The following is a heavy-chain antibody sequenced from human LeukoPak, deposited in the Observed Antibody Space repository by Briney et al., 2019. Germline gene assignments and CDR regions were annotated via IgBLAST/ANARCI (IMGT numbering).Heavy chain of an antibody. CDR1: GFNFRAYW. CDR2: IKQDGSEK. V-gene: IGHV3-7*01. D-gene: IGHD3-10*01. J-gene: IGHJ4*02. CDR3: AVLRGNNY. Sequence: PGGSLRLSCTTSGFNFRAYWMGWVRQAPGKGLEWVANIKQDGSEKYYVDSVEGRFSISRDNAKNSLYLQMNSLRVEDTAVYYCAVLRGNNYWGQGTLVTVSS.